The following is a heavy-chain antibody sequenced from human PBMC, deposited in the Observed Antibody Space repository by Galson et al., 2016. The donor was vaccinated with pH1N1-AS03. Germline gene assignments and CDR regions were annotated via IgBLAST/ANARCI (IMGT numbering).Heavy chain of an antibody. CDR1: GFSLSDYY. Sequence: SLRLSCAASGFSLSDYYMTWIRQAPVKGLEWVAYISFTSDYRHYADSVKGRFTISRDNATDSLYLQMGSLRVEDTAVYYCARARGGEDAWSRDVWGQGTTVTVSS. J-gene: IGHJ6*02. CDR3: ARARGGEDAWSRDV. CDR2: ISFTSDYR. V-gene: IGHV3-11*03. D-gene: IGHD2-21*01.